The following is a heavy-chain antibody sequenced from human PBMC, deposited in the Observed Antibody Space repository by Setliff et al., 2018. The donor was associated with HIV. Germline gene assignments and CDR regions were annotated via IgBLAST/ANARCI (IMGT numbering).Heavy chain of an antibody. Sequence: SETLSLTCSVSGGSISSSSCYWGWIRQPPGKGLEWIGEIYHTGSTNYNPSLKSRVTISVDKSKNQFSLKLSSVTAADTAVYYCARGWGTSSDYWGQGTLVTVSS. V-gene: IGHV4-61*05. CDR1: GGSISSSSCY. CDR2: IYHTGST. CDR3: ARGWGTSSDY. D-gene: IGHD6-6*01. J-gene: IGHJ4*02.